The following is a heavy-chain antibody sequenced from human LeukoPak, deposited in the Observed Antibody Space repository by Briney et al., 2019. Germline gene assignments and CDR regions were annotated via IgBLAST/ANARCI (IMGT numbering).Heavy chain of an antibody. CDR3: AKDTPHGRDVVVVPAAIYAPGYYYGMDV. CDR1: GFTFSSYA. J-gene: IGHJ6*02. CDR2: ISGSGGST. Sequence: GGSLRLSCAASGFTFSSYAMSWVRQAPGKGLEWVSAISGSGGSTYYADSVKGRFTISRDNSKNTLYLQMNSLRAEDTAVYNCAKDTPHGRDVVVVPAAIYAPGYYYGMDVWGQGATVTVSS. D-gene: IGHD2-2*01. V-gene: IGHV3-23*01.